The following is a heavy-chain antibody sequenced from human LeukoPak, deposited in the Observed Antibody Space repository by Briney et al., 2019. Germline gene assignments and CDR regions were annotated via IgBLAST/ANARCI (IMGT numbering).Heavy chain of an antibody. CDR1: GGSISSSSYY. J-gene: IGHJ4*02. D-gene: IGHD6-19*01. V-gene: IGHV4-39*07. CDR3: ARVYSSGWYVGY. CDR2: IYYSGST. Sequence: PSETLSLTCTVSGGSISSSSYYWGWIRQPPGKGLEWIGSIYYSGSTYYNPSLKSRVTISVDTSKNQFSLKLSSVTAADTAVYYCARVYSSGWYVGYWGQGTLVTVSS.